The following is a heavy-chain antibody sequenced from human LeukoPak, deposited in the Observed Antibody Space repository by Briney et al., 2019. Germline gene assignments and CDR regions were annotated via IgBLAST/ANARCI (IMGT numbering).Heavy chain of an antibody. Sequence: PSETLSLTCTVSGGSISSYYWSWIRQPPGKGLEWIGYIYYSGSTNYNPSLKSRVTISVDTSKNQFSLKLSSVTAADTAVYYCSHGDYYYGMDVWGQGTTVTVSS. CDR3: SHGDYYYGMDV. CDR1: GGSISSYY. J-gene: IGHJ6*02. V-gene: IGHV4-59*12. D-gene: IGHD3-10*01. CDR2: IYYSGST.